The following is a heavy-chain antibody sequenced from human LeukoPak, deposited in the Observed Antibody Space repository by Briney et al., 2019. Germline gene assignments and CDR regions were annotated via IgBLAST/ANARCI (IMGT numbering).Heavy chain of an antibody. J-gene: IGHJ4*02. CDR1: GFTFSSYG. Sequence: GGSLRLSCAASGFTFSSYGMHWVRQAPGKGLEWVAFIRYDGSNNNYADSVKGRFTISRDSSKNTLYLQMNSLRPEDTAVYYCAKVRVGAAHFDYWGQGTLVTVSS. D-gene: IGHD2-15*01. CDR2: IRYDGSNN. CDR3: AKVRVGAAHFDY. V-gene: IGHV3-30*02.